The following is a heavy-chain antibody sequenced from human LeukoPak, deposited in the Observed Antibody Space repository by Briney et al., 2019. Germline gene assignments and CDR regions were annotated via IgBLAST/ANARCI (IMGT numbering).Heavy chain of an antibody. J-gene: IGHJ4*02. CDR1: GYTFTGYY. D-gene: IGHD3-10*01. V-gene: IGHV1-46*01. CDR3: ARGGLLITMVRGVISGNFDY. Sequence: GASVKVSCKASGYTFTGYYMHCVRQAPGQGLEWMGIINPSGGSTSYAQKFQGRVTMTRDTSTSTVYMELSSLRPEDTAVYYCARGGLLITMVRGVISGNFDYWGQGTLVTVSS. CDR2: INPSGGST.